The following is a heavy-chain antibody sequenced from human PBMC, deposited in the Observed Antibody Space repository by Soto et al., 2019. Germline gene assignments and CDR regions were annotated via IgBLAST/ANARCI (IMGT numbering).Heavy chain of an antibody. Sequence: PGGSLRLSFAASGFTFSNAWMAWVRQAPGKGLEWVGRIKSKTDGGTTDYAAPVKGRFTISRDDSKNTLYLQMNSLKTEDTAVYYCTTEAYDYVWGSYLSSAFDIWGQGTMVT. V-gene: IGHV3-15*01. CDR3: TTEAYDYVWGSYLSSAFDI. D-gene: IGHD3-16*02. CDR2: IKSKTDGGTT. CDR1: GFTFSNAW. J-gene: IGHJ3*02.